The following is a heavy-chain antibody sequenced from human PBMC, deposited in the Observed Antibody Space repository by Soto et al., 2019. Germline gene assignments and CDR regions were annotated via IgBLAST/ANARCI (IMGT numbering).Heavy chain of an antibody. CDR3: ARGFLGGDLPFDY. CDR2: VSDSGST. J-gene: IGHJ4*02. CDR1: GGSISRNF. Sequence: TSETLSLTCTVSGGSISRNFWSWIRQPPGKGLEWIGYVSDSGSTKYHPSLESRVSISVDTSKNQFSLNLRSLTAADTALYFCARGFLGGDLPFDYWGQGILVTVSS. V-gene: IGHV4-59*01. D-gene: IGHD2-21*02.